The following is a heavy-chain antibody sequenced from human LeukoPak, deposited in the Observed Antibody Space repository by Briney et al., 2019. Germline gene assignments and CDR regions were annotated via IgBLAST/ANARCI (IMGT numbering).Heavy chain of an antibody. J-gene: IGHJ6*03. D-gene: IGHD2-2*02. CDR1: GDSVSSNSAA. CDR2: TYYRSKWYN. V-gene: IGHV6-1*01. Sequence: SQTLSLTCAISGDSVSSNSAAWNWIRQSPLRGLEWLGRTYYRSKWYNDYAVSVKSRITINPDTSKNQFSLQLNSVTPEDTAVYYCAKFAGYCSSTSCYTYWGRDYYYYYMDVWGKGTTVTVSS. CDR3: AKFAGYCSSTSCYTYWGRDYYYYYMDV.